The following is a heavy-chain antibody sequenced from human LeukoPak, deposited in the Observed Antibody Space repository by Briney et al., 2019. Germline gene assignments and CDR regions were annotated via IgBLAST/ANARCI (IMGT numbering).Heavy chain of an antibody. Sequence: ASVKVSCKASGYTFTNYHMNWVRQAPGQGLEWMGWINPNSGGTNYAQKLQGRVTMTRDTSISTAYMELSRLRSDDTAVYYCARGKAAAGMWGQGTLVTVSS. CDR1: GYTFTNYH. D-gene: IGHD6-13*01. CDR3: ARGKAAAGM. CDR2: INPNSGGT. V-gene: IGHV1-2*02. J-gene: IGHJ4*02.